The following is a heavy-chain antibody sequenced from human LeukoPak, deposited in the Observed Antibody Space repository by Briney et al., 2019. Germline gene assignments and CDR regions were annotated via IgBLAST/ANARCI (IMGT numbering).Heavy chain of an antibody. Sequence: IPSETLSLTCAVYGGSFSGYYWSWIRQPPGKGLEWIGEINHSGSTNYNPSLKSRVTISVDTSKNQFSLKLSSVTAADTAVYYCASLSGSQNWFDPWGQGTLVTVSS. CDR3: ASLSGSQNWFDP. CDR1: GGSFSGYY. D-gene: IGHD1-26*01. V-gene: IGHV4-34*01. CDR2: INHSGST. J-gene: IGHJ5*02.